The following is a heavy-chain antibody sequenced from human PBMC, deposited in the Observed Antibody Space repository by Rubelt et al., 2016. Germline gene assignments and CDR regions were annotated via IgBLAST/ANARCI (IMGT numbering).Heavy chain of an antibody. D-gene: IGHD2-2*01. CDR3: ARGPGCTSSTGPYYFDY. V-gene: IGHV1-8*01. J-gene: IGHJ4*02. CDR1: GYTFTSYD. Sequence: QVQLVQSGAEVKKPGASVKVSCKASGYTFTSYDINWVRQATGQGLEWMGWMNPSSGNTGYAQLFQGRVTMTGNTSISTADMELGSRGAEATAVYYWARGPGCTSSTGPYYFDYWGQGTPVTVSS. CDR2: MNPSSGNT.